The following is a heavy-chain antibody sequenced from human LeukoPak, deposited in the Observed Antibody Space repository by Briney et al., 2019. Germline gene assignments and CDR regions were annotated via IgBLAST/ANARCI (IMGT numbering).Heavy chain of an antibody. CDR2: MNPNSGNT. J-gene: IGHJ5*02. CDR3: ARDRRGKTAGILNWFDP. D-gene: IGHD6-13*01. Sequence: GASVKVSCKASGYTFTSYDINWVRQATGQGLEWMGWMNPNSGNTGYAQKFQGRDTMTRNTSISTAYMELSSLRSEDTAVYYCARDRRGKTAGILNWFDPWGQGTLVTVSS. V-gene: IGHV1-8*01. CDR1: GYTFTSYD.